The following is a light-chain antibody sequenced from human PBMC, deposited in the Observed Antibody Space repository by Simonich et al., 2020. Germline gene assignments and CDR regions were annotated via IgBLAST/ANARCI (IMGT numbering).Light chain of an antibody. CDR1: SSDVGGYNY. Sequence: QSALTQPASVSGSPGPSITISCTGTSSDVGGYNYVSWYQPHPGKAPKLMIYDVSKRPSGVSNRFAGSKSGNTASLTISGLQAEDEADYYCSSYTSSSTWVFGGGTKLTVL. J-gene: IGLJ3*02. CDR2: DVS. V-gene: IGLV2-14*01. CDR3: SSYTSSSTWV.